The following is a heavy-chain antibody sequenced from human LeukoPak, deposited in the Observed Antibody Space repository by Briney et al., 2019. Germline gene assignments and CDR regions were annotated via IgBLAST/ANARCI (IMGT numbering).Heavy chain of an antibody. D-gene: IGHD5-12*01. CDR2: ISSSSSYI. CDR1: GFAFSSYS. J-gene: IGHJ6*02. Sequence: PGGSLRLSCAASGFAFSSYSMNWVRQAPGKGLEWVSSISSSSSYISYADSVKGRFTISRDNAKNSLYLQMNSLRAEDTAVYYCASLGSSKVATYYYGMDVWGQGATVTVSS. CDR3: ASLGSSKVATYYYGMDV. V-gene: IGHV3-21*01.